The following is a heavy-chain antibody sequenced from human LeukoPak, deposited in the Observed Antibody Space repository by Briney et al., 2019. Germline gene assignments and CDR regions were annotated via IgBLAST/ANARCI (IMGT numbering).Heavy chain of an antibody. Sequence: SVKVSCKASGGTFSSYAISWVRQAPGQGLEWMGRIIPILGIANYAQKFQGRVTITADKSTSTAYMELSSLRSEDTAVYYCARDTACIVGDKVDYWGQGTLVTVSS. V-gene: IGHV1-69*04. CDR1: GGTFSSYA. CDR2: IIPILGIA. D-gene: IGHD1-26*01. CDR3: ARDTACIVGDKVDY. J-gene: IGHJ4*02.